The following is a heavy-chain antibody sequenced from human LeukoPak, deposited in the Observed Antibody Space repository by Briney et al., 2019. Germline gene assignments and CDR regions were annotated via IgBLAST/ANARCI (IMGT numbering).Heavy chain of an antibody. D-gene: IGHD3-3*01. V-gene: IGHV3-30-3*01. CDR3: ARDPRSGYGDY. Sequence: GGSLRLSCAASGFTFNSYAMHWVRQTPDKGLEWVAVISNDGTIKYYADSVKGRFSISRDKSTVYLQMNSLKIEDTAVYYCARDPRSGYGDYWGQGTLVTVSS. CDR2: ISNDGTIK. CDR1: GFTFNSYA. J-gene: IGHJ4*02.